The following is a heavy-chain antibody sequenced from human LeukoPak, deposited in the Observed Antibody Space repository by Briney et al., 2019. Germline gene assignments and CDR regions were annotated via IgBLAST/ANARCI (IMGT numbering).Heavy chain of an antibody. CDR3: ARRFGEYVNYMDV. Sequence: GGSLRLSCAVSGFTFRSYAMHWVRQAPGKGLEYVSAIDSNGSTTYYANSVKGRFTISRDNSKNTLYLQMDSLRVEDMAVYYCARRFGEYVNYMDVWGKGTTVTVSS. V-gene: IGHV3-64*01. J-gene: IGHJ6*03. D-gene: IGHD3-10*01. CDR2: IDSNGSTT. CDR1: GFTFRSYA.